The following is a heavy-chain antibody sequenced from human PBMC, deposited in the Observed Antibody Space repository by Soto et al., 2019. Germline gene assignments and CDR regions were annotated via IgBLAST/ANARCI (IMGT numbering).Heavy chain of an antibody. CDR3: ARVSSSWHPYYYYYYMDV. Sequence: GGSLTLSCAASGFTFSSYAMHWVRQAPGKGLEYVSAISSNGGSTYYANSVKGRFTISRDNSKNTLYLQMGSLRAEDMAVYYCARVSSSWHPYYYYYYMDVWGKGTTVTVSS. J-gene: IGHJ6*03. CDR1: GFTFSSYA. CDR2: ISSNGGST. V-gene: IGHV3-64*01. D-gene: IGHD6-13*01.